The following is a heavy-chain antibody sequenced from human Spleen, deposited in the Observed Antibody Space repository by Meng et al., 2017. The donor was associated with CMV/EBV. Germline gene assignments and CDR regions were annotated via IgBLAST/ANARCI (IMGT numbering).Heavy chain of an antibody. D-gene: IGHD2-2*01. CDR2: ISSSGSTI. V-gene: IGHV3-48*03. CDR3: ASLYCSSSSCYPNYFDY. Sequence: GGSLRLSCAASGFTFSSYEMNWVRQAPGKGLEWVSYISSSGSTIYYADSVKGRFTISRENAKNSLYLQMNSLRAEDTAVYYCASLYCSSSSCYPNYFDYWGQGTLVTVSS. CDR1: GFTFSSYE. J-gene: IGHJ4*02.